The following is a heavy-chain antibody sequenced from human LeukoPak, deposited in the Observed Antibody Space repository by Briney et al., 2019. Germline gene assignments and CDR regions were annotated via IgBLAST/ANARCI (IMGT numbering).Heavy chain of an antibody. Sequence: ASVKVSCKASGYTFTSYGISWVRQAPGQGLEWMGWISGYNGNTNYAQKFQGRVTITADESTSTAYMELSSLRSEDTAVYYCARGYGSGSYYDGRFDYWGQGTLVTVSS. J-gene: IGHJ4*02. CDR2: ISGYNGNT. CDR3: ARGYGSGSYYDGRFDY. V-gene: IGHV1-18*01. CDR1: GYTFTSYG. D-gene: IGHD3-10*01.